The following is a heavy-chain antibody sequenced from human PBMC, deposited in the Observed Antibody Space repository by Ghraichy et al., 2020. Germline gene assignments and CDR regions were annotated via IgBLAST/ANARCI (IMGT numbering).Heavy chain of an antibody. CDR1: GFTVSSNY. CDR2: IYSGGST. D-gene: IGHD6-19*01. J-gene: IGHJ4*02. Sequence: GGSLRLSCAASGFTVSSNYMSWVRQAPGKGLEWVSLIYSGGSTYYADSVKGRFTISRDSSKNTLYLQMNSLRAEDTAVYYCARDRDNSGSFDSWGQGTLVTVSS. CDR3: ARDRDNSGSFDS. V-gene: IGHV3-66*01.